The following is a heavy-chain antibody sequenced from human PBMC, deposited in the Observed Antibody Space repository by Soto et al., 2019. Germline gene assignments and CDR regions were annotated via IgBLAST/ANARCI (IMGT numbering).Heavy chain of an antibody. CDR3: ARGLLLRYFDWLPYYFDY. D-gene: IGHD3-9*01. V-gene: IGHV4-4*02. CDR1: GGSISSSNW. CDR2: IYHSGST. Sequence: SETLSLTCAVSGGSISSSNWWSWVRQPPGKGLEWIGEIYHSGSTNYNPSLKSRVTISVDTSKNQFSLRLRSVTAADTAVYYCARGLLLRYFDWLPYYFDYWGQGTLVTVSS. J-gene: IGHJ4*02.